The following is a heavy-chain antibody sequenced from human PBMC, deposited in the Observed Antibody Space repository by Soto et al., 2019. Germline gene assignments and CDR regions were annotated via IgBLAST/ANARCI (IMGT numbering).Heavy chain of an antibody. CDR3: AREGYCSSSMCYGGYYYMDV. CDR1: GYTLPNYG. Sequence: QVQLVQSGGEVKNPGASVKVSCKAFGYTLPNYGISWVRQAPGQGLEWMGWISAYNGHANYAQKFQGRVRLTTDRPTTTAYMELRSLGSVDTAEYYCAREGYCSSSMCYGGYYYMDVWGKGTTVTVS. CDR2: ISAYNGHA. V-gene: IGHV1-18*01. J-gene: IGHJ6*03. D-gene: IGHD2-2*01.